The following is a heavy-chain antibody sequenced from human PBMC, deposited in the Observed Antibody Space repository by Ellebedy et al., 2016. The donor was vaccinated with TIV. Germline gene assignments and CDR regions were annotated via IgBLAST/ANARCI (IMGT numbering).Heavy chain of an antibody. D-gene: IGHD1-26*01. J-gene: IGHJ3*02. CDR3: AREWELLFADDAFDI. Sequence: GGSLRLSXAASGFTFSNYWMHWVRQAPGKGLVWVSRINSDGSSTSYADSVKGRFTISRDNAKNTLYLQMNSLRAEDTAVYYCAREWELLFADDAFDIWGQGTMVTVSS. V-gene: IGHV3-74*01. CDR1: GFTFSNYW. CDR2: INSDGSST.